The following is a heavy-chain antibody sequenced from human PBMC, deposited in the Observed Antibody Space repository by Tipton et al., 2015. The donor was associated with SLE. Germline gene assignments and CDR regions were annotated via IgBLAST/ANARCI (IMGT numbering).Heavy chain of an antibody. V-gene: IGHV3-74*01. J-gene: IGHJ4*02. CDR1: GFTLNNDW. CDR3: ARDCTGPKDY. Sequence: GSLRLSCAASGFTLNNDWMHWVRQAPGKGLVWVSRINPDGRTITYADPVKGRFTISRDSSENTLYLQLNSLRPEDTAVYYCARDCTGPKDYWGQGALVTVSS. D-gene: IGHD1-7*01. CDR2: INPDGRTI.